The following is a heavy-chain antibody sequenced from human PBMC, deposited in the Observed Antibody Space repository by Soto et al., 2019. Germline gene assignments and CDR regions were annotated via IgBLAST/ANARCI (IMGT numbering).Heavy chain of an antibody. J-gene: IGHJ5*02. CDR1: EYTFTNYD. CDR3: ARGRRGSGWSWFDP. CDR2: MNPNSGNT. D-gene: IGHD6-19*01. V-gene: IGHV1-8*01. Sequence: QVQLVQSGAEVKKPGASVKVSCKASEYTFTNYDINWVRQATGQGLEWMGWMNPNSGNTGYAQKFQGRVTMTRNTSISTAYMALSSLRSEDTAVYYCARGRRGSGWSWFDPWGQGTLVTVSS.